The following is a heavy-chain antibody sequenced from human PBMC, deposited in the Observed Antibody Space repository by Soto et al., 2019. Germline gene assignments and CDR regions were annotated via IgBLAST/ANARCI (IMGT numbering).Heavy chain of an antibody. D-gene: IGHD2-8*02. CDR2: IIPIFGTA. CDR1: GGTFSSYA. V-gene: IGHV1-69*13. Sequence: ASVKVSCKASGGTFSSYAISWVRQAPGQGLEWMGGIIPIFGTANYAQKFQGRVTITADESTSTAYMELSSLRSEDTAVYYCARECGVCAGYYYGMDVWGQGTTVTVSS. CDR3: ARECGVCAGYYYGMDV. J-gene: IGHJ6*02.